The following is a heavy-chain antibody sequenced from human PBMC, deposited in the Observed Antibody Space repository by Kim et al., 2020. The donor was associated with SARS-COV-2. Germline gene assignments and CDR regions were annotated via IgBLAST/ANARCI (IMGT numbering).Heavy chain of an antibody. CDR3: ARDKGKEGSDAFDI. Sequence: GGSLRLSCAASGFTFSSYSMNWVRQAPGKGLEWVSSISSSSSYIYYADSVKGRFTISRDNAKNSLYLQMNSLRAEDTAVYYCARDKGKEGSDAFDIWGQGTMVTVSS. CDR2: ISSSSSYI. CDR1: GFTFSSYS. V-gene: IGHV3-21*01. J-gene: IGHJ3*02.